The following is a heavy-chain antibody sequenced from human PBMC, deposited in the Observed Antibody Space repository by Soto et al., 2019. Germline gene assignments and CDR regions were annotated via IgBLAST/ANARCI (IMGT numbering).Heavy chain of an antibody. J-gene: IGHJ6*03. D-gene: IGHD3-3*01. V-gene: IGHV2-5*02. CDR2: IYWDDDK. Sequence: SGPTLVKPTQTLTLTCTFSGFSLSTSGVGVGWIRQPPGKALEWLALIYWDDDKRYSPSLKSRLTITKDTSKNQVVLTMTNMDPVDTATYYCAHSFFGGDFWSGYYYYYYYMDVWGKGTTVTVSS. CDR1: GFSLSTSGVG. CDR3: AHSFFGGDFWSGYYYYYYYMDV.